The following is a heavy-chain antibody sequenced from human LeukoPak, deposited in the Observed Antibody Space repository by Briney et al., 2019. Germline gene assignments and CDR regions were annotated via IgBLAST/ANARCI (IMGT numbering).Heavy chain of an antibody. Sequence: SETLSLTCAVYGGPFSGYYWSWIRQPPGKGLEWIGEINHSGSTNYNPSLKSRVTMSVDTSKNQFSLKLSSVTAADTAVYYCARGEDIVVVPGAFDIWGQGTMVTVSS. CDR2: INHSGST. J-gene: IGHJ3*02. CDR1: GGPFSGYY. V-gene: IGHV4-34*01. D-gene: IGHD2-2*01. CDR3: ARGEDIVVVPGAFDI.